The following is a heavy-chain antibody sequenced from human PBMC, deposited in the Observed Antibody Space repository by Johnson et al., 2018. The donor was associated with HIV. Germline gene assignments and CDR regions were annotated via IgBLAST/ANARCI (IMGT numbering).Heavy chain of an antibody. D-gene: IGHD3-3*01. CDR1: GFTFSSYG. CDR3: ARGFVTIFGVDGFDI. Sequence: QVQLVESGGGVVQPGGSLRLSCAASGFTFSSYGMHWVRQAPGKGLEWVAVIWYDGSNKYYADSVKGRFTISRDNAKNSLYLQMNSLRAGDTAVYYCARGFVTIFGVDGFDIWGQGTMVTVSS. CDR2: IWYDGSNK. V-gene: IGHV3-33*01. J-gene: IGHJ3*02.